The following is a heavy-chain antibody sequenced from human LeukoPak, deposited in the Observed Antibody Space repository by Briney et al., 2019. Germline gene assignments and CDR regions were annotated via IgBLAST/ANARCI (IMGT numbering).Heavy chain of an antibody. V-gene: IGHV3-11*05. D-gene: IGHD7-27*01. CDR1: GFSFSDYY. CDR2: ISGGSGFT. Sequence: GGSLRLSCAASGFSFSDYYMNWIRQAPGKGLEWVSFISGGSGFTNYAASVKGRFTISRDNAKKSLYLQMNSLRAEDTAVYYCARVNWGNYYFDYWGQGTLVTVSS. CDR3: ARVNWGNYYFDY. J-gene: IGHJ4*02.